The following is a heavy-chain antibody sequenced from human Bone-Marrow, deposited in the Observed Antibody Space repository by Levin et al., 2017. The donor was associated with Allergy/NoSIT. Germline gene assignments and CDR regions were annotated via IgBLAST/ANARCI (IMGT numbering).Heavy chain of an antibody. D-gene: IGHD3-10*01. Sequence: GGSLRLSCVASGFALSDHAMHWVRQAPGKGLEWVAVISFDGNTKYYADSVKGRVLVSRDNSKNMVFLQMNSLKPEDTAVHYCARDYFGSRHNYYGMDVWGQGTTVIVSS. CDR2: ISFDGNTK. CDR1: GFALSDHA. CDR3: ARDYFGSRHNYYGMDV. V-gene: IGHV3-30*04. J-gene: IGHJ6*02.